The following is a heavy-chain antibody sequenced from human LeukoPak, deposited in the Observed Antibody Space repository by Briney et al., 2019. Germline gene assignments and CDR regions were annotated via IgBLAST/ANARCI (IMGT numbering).Heavy chain of an antibody. V-gene: IGHV3-23*01. CDR3: AKSYHSDYYDSSGYYPFDY. Sequence: GGSLRLSCAASGFIFSDYAMSWVRQAPGKGLEWVSGISGSGGSTYYADSVKGRFTISRGNSKDTLYLQMNSLRAEDTAVYYCAKSYHSDYYDSSGYYPFDYWGQGTLVTVSS. CDR1: GFIFSDYA. J-gene: IGHJ4*02. CDR2: ISGSGGST. D-gene: IGHD3-22*01.